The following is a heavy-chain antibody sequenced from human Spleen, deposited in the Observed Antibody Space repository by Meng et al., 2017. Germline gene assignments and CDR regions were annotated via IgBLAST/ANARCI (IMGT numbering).Heavy chain of an antibody. D-gene: IGHD1-26*01. J-gene: IGHJ4*02. Sequence: QVQLVQSGAEVKKPGSSVKVACKTSGGSFSTHTFSWVRQAPGQGLEWMGWISAYNGDTNYAQTLQGRVTMTTDTSTSTAYMELRSLRSDDTAVYYCARVEVGITSGDYWGQGTLVTVSS. CDR3: ARVEVGITSGDY. V-gene: IGHV1-18*01. CDR2: ISAYNGDT. CDR1: GGSFSTHT.